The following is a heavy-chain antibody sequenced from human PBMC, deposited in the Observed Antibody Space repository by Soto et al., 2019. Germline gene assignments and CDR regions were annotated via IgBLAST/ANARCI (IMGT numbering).Heavy chain of an antibody. V-gene: IGHV3-23*01. CDR1: GFTFSSYA. J-gene: IGHJ3*02. CDR2: ISGSGGST. CDR3: AKRMGYCSGGSCYLRLNDAFDI. Sequence: EVQLLESGGGLVQPGGSLRLSCAASGFTFSSYAMSWVRQAPGKGLEWFSAISGSGGSTYYADSVKGRFTISRDNSKNTLYLQMNSLRAEDTAVYYCAKRMGYCSGGSCYLRLNDAFDIWGQGTMVTVSS. D-gene: IGHD2-15*01.